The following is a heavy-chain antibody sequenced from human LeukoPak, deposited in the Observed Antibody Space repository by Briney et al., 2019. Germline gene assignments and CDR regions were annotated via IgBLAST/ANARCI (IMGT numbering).Heavy chain of an antibody. CDR1: GFTFDDYA. CDR2: ISWNSGSI. Sequence: GGSLRLSCAASGFTFDDYAMHWVRQAPGKGLEWVSGISWNSGSIGYADSVKGRFTTSRDNAKNSLYLQMNSLRAEDTALYYCAKANGGYSYEFDYWGQGTLVTVSS. V-gene: IGHV3-9*01. J-gene: IGHJ4*02. D-gene: IGHD5-18*01. CDR3: AKANGGYSYEFDY.